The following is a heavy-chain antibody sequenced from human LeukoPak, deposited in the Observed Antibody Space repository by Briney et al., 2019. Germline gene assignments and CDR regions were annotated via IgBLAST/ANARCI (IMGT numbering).Heavy chain of an antibody. J-gene: IGHJ6*02. Sequence: SVKVSCKASGYTFTSYGISWVRQAPGQGLEWMGRIIPILGIANYAQKFQGRVTVTADKSTSTAYMELSSLRSEDTAVYYCASRAPYYYYGMDVWGQGTTVTVSS. CDR1: GYTFTSYG. CDR2: IIPILGIA. V-gene: IGHV1-69*04. CDR3: ASRAPYYYYGMDV.